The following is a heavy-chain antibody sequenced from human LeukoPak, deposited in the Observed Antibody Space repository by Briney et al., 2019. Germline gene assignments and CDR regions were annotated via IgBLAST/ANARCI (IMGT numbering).Heavy chain of an antibody. CDR1: GRPLSDYQ. D-gene: IGHD4-17*01. CDR2: INHSGST. Sequence: PSETLSLTCAVYGRPLSDYQWSWLPQPRGKGLEWIGEINHSGSTSYNPSLKGRVTISIDTSNSQFSLKLSSVTAADTAVYYCARGPDYGDYSFDYWGQGTLVTVSS. V-gene: IGHV4-34*01. CDR3: ARGPDYGDYSFDY. J-gene: IGHJ4*02.